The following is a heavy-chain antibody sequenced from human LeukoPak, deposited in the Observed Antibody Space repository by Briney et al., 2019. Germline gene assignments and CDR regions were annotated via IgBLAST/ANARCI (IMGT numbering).Heavy chain of an antibody. CDR1: GYSSTSYW. CDR2: IDPSDSYT. Sequence: GESLRISCKGSGYSSTSYWISWVRQMPGKGLEWMGTIDPSDSYTNYSPSFQGHVTISAVKSISTAYLQWSSLKASDTAMYYCATVWVSSSWYYFDYWGQGTLVTVSS. CDR3: ATVWVSSSWYYFDY. V-gene: IGHV5-10-1*01. D-gene: IGHD6-13*01. J-gene: IGHJ4*02.